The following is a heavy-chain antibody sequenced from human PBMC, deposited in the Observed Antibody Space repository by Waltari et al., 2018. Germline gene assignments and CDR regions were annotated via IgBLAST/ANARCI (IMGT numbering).Heavy chain of an antibody. D-gene: IGHD3-10*01. CDR2: MNPNSGNT. CDR3: ARGEFGQGVIIKSPDY. Sequence: QVQLVQSGAEVKKPGASVKVSCKASGYTFTSYDLKWVRQATGQGLEWRGWMNPNSGNTGYAQKFQGRVTMTRNTSISTAYMELSSLRSEDTAVYYCARGEFGQGVIIKSPDYWGQGTLVTVSS. V-gene: IGHV1-8*01. CDR1: GYTFTSYD. J-gene: IGHJ4*02.